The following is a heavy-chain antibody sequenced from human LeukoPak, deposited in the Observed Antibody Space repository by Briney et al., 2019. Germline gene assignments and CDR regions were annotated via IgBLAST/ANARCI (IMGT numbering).Heavy chain of an antibody. V-gene: IGHV3-23*01. Sequence: GGSLRLSCAASGFTFSSYAMSWVRQAPGKGLEWVSAISGSGGSTYYADSVKGRFTISRDNSKNTLYLQMNSLRAEDTAVYYCVRRHSSSWYYFDYWGQGTLVTVSS. CDR2: ISGSGGST. J-gene: IGHJ4*02. D-gene: IGHD6-13*01. CDR3: VRRHSSSWYYFDY. CDR1: GFTFSSYA.